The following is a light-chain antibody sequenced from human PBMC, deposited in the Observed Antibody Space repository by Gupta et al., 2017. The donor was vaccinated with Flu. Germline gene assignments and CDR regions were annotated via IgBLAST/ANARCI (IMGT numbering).Light chain of an antibody. CDR1: STAVGGYNF. CDR3: CSYTTSYTLV. V-gene: IGLV2-14*01. CDR2: EVN. J-gene: IGLJ3*02. Sequence: QSALTQPASVSGSPGQPITISCPGTSTAVGGYNFVSWYQQHPDKGPKLLIYEVNNRPSGVSNRFSGSKYGNTASLSISGLQAEDEAEYYCCSYTTSYTLVFGGGTKLTVL.